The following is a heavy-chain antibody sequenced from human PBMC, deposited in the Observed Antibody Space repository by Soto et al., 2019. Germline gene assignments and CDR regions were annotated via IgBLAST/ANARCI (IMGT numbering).Heavy chain of an antibody. Sequence: GGSLRLSCTASGFTFSNFAMHWVRQAPGKGLEWVSATSSSTTYKYYADSVKGRFTISRDNAQNSMYLQMNSLRVEDTAVYYCARDRGGDFPLDYWGHGTLVTVSS. CDR1: GFTFSNFA. J-gene: IGHJ4*01. D-gene: IGHD3-16*01. CDR3: ARDRGGDFPLDY. CDR2: TSSSTTYK. V-gene: IGHV3-21*06.